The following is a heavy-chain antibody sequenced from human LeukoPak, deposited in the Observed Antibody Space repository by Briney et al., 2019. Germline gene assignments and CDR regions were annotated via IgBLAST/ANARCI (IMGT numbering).Heavy chain of an antibody. CDR2: FDPEDGET. CDR1: GYTLTELS. CDR3: ALHGIAANPALQH. D-gene: IGHD6-13*01. J-gene: IGHJ1*01. Sequence: ASVKVSCKVSGYTLTELSMHWVRQSPGKGLEWMGGFDPEDGETIYAQKFQGRVTMTEDTSTDTAYMELSSLRSEDTAVYYCALHGIAANPALQHWGQDTLVTVSS. V-gene: IGHV1-24*01.